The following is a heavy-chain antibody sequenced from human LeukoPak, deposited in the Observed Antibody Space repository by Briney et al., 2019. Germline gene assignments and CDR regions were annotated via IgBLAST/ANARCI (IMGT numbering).Heavy chain of an antibody. CDR1: GFIVSHKF. CDR3: ARGQIDLLRNYFDS. CDR2: IYTGGNT. J-gene: IGHJ4*02. Sequence: GGSLRLSCAASGFIVSHKFMAWVRQAPGKGLEWLSIIYTGGNTVSAESVKGRFIISRDNSRNTVHLQMNSLRDDDTAVYYCARGQIDLLRNYFDSWGPGTLVAVSS. D-gene: IGHD3-22*01. V-gene: IGHV3-66*01.